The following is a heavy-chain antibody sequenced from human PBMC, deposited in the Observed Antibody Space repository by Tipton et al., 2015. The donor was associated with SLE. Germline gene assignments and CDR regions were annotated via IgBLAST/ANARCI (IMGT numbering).Heavy chain of an antibody. J-gene: IGHJ4*02. CDR2: ISSSSSTI. V-gene: IGHV3-48*01. Sequence: GSLRLSCAASGFTFSSYSMNWVRQAPGKGLEWVSSISSSSSTIYYADSVKGRFTISRDNAKNSLYLQMNSLRAEDTAVYYCARTGYSSGRGGYWGQGTLVTVSS. CDR3: ARTGYSSGRGGY. CDR1: GFTFSSYS. D-gene: IGHD6-19*01.